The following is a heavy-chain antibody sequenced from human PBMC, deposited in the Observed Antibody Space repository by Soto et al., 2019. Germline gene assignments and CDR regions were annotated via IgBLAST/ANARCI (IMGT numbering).Heavy chain of an antibody. Sequence: GGSLRLACAASGFTFSSYSMNWVRQAPGKGLEWVSYISSSSTIYYADSVKGRFTISRDNAKNSLYLQMNSLRDEDTAVYYCARVKFRGYDYWGQGTLVTVSS. CDR3: ARVKFRGYDY. CDR1: GFTFSSYS. J-gene: IGHJ4*02. D-gene: IGHD5-12*01. V-gene: IGHV3-48*02. CDR2: ISSSSTI.